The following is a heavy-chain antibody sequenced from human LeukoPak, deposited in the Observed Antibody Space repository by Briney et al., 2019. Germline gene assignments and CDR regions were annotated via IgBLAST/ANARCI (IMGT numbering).Heavy chain of an antibody. Sequence: SETLSLTCTVSGGSISSSSYYWGWIRQPPGKGLEWIGSIYYSGSTYYNPSLKSRVTISVDTSKNQFSLKLSSVTAADTAVYYCASDTISGSYSETYWYFDPWGRGTLVTVSS. CDR1: GGSISSSSYY. J-gene: IGHJ2*01. V-gene: IGHV4-39*07. D-gene: IGHD1-26*01. CDR2: IYYSGST. CDR3: ASDTISGSYSETYWYFDP.